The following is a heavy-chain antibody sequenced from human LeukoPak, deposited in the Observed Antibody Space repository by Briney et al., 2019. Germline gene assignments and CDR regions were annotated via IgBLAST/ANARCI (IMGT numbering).Heavy chain of an antibody. CDR1: GDSFSGYY. CDR2: INHSGST. CDR3: ARITPQYYDFWSGYPYYFDY. V-gene: IGHV4-34*01. Sequence: SETLSGTCADYGDSFSGYYWSWIRQRPGKGLEWMGEINHSGSTNYKQSLKSGVTLSVDTFKKKFSMLMSSARDADTAVYYCARITPQYYDFWSGYPYYFDYWGQGTLVTVSS. D-gene: IGHD3-3*01. J-gene: IGHJ4*02.